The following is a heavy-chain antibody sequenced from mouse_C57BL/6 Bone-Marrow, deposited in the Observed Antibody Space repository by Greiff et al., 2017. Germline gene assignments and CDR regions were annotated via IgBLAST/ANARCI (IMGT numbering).Heavy chain of an antibody. J-gene: IGHJ3*01. V-gene: IGHV1-81*01. CDR3: AGDGYYWFAY. CDR2: IYPRSGNT. CDR1: GYTFTSYG. D-gene: IGHD2-3*01. Sequence: QVQLQQSGAELARPGASVKLSCKASGYTFTSYGISWVKQRTGQGLEWIGEIYPRSGNTYYNEKFKGKATLTADKSSSTAYMELRSLTSEDSAVYFCAGDGYYWFAYWGQGTLVTVSA.